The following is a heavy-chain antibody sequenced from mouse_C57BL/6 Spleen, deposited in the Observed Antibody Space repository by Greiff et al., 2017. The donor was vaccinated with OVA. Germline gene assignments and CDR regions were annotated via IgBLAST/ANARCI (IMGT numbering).Heavy chain of an antibody. J-gene: IGHJ2*01. CDR3: TRITTVVEYYFDY. V-gene: IGHV1-15*01. Sequence: VKLMESGAELVRPGASVTLSCKASGYTFTDYEMHWVKQTPVHGLEWIGAIDPETGGTAYNQKFKGKAILTADKSSSTAYMALRSLTSEDSAVYYCTRITTVVEYYFDYWGQGTTLTVSS. D-gene: IGHD1-1*01. CDR2: IDPETGGT. CDR1: GYTFTDYE.